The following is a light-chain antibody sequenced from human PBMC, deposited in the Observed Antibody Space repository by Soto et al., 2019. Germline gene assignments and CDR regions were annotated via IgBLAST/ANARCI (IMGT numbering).Light chain of an antibody. CDR1: SSDVGGDNY. CDR2: EVN. Sequence: QSALTQPPSASGSPGQSVAISCTGNSSDVGGDNYVSWYQQHPGKTPNLMIYEVNKRPSGVPDRFSGSKSGNTASLTVSGLQAEDEADYYCSSYAGSSNVFGTGTKVTVL. J-gene: IGLJ1*01. V-gene: IGLV2-8*01. CDR3: SSYAGSSNV.